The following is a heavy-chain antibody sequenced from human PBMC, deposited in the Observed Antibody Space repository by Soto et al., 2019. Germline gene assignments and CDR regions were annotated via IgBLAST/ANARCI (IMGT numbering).Heavy chain of an antibody. D-gene: IGHD5-18*01. CDR1: GFTFSSYS. V-gene: IGHV3-21*01. Sequence: EVQLVESGGGLVKPGGSLRLSCAASGFTFSSYSMNWVRQAPGKGLEWVSSISSSSSYIYYADSVKGRFTISRDNAKNSQYLQMNSLRAEDTAVYYCARGDTAMVKGYGMDVWGQGTTVTVSS. CDR3: ARGDTAMVKGYGMDV. CDR2: ISSSSSYI. J-gene: IGHJ6*02.